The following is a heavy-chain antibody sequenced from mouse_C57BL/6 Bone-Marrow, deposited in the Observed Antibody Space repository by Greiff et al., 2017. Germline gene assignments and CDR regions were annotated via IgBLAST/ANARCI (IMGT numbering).Heavy chain of an antibody. CDR2: IDPSDSET. J-gene: IGHJ4*01. CDR3: ARGRYHGYYAMDY. CDR1: GYTFTSYW. Sequence: QVHVKQPGAELVRPGSSVKLSCKASGYTFTSYWMHWVKQRPIQGLEWIGNIDPSDSETHYNQKFKDKATLTVDKSSSTAYMPLSSLTSEDSAVYYCARGRYHGYYAMDYWGQGTSVTVSS. V-gene: IGHV1-52*01. D-gene: IGHD2-14*01.